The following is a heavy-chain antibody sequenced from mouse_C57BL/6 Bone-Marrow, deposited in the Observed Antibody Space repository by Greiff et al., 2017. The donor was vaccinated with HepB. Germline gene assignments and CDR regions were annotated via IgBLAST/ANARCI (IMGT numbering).Heavy chain of an antibody. J-gene: IGHJ4*01. CDR3: ARKKKYGNYSFYAMDY. D-gene: IGHD2-1*01. CDR2: IYPGDGDT. CDR1: GYAFSSSW. V-gene: IGHV1-82*01. Sequence: VKLQESGPELVKPGASVKISCKASGYAFSSSWMNWVKQRPGKGLEWIGRIYPGDGDTNYNGKFKGKATLTADKSSSTAYMQLSSLTSEDSAVYFCARKKKYGNYSFYAMDYWGQGTSVTVSS.